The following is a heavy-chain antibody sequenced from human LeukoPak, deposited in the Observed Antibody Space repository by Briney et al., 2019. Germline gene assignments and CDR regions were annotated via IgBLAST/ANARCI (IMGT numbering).Heavy chain of an antibody. V-gene: IGHV4-39*07. CDR3: ARLSSYSSSWYGY. CDR1: GDSISRSNLH. CDR2: VFHTGST. D-gene: IGHD6-13*01. Sequence: SETLSLTCTVSGDSISRSNLHWGWIRQAPGKGLEWIGSVFHTGSTYYNPSLKSRVTISVDSSMNKFSLKMRSVTAADTAVYYCARLSSYSSSWYGYWGQGTLVTVSS. J-gene: IGHJ4*02.